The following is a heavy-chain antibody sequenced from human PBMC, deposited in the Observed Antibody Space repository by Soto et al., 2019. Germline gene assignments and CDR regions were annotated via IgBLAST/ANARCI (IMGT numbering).Heavy chain of an antibody. CDR1: GYTFTSYG. CDR2: ISAYNGNT. V-gene: IGHV1-18*04. Sequence: ASVKVSCKASGYTFTSYGISWVRQAPGQGLEWMGWISAYNGNTNYAQKLQGRVTMTTDTSTSTAYMELRSLRSDDTAVYYCARDGLPITIFEVVIIRFDYWGQGTLVTVSS. CDR3: ARDGLPITIFEVVIIRFDY. D-gene: IGHD3-3*01. J-gene: IGHJ4*02.